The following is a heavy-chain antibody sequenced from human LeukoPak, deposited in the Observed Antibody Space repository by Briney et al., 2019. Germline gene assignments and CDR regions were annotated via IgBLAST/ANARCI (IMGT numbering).Heavy chain of an antibody. D-gene: IGHD1-26*01. CDR2: INPNSGGT. CDR1: GYTFTGYY. CDR3: ARVPRSGSYQGFDP. V-gene: IGHV1-2*02. J-gene: IGHJ5*02. Sequence: GASVKVSCKASGYTFTGYYMHWVRQAPGQGLEWMGWINPNSGGTNYAQKFRGRVTMTRDTSISTAYMELSRLRSDDTAVYYCARVPRSGSYQGFDPWGQGTLVTVSS.